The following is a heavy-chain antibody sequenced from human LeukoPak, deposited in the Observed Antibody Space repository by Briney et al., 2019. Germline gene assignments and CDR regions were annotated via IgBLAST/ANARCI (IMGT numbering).Heavy chain of an antibody. CDR1: GGTISSYA. J-gene: IGHJ6*03. D-gene: IGHD6-13*01. CDR2: IIPFFGTT. V-gene: IGHV1-69*06. CDR3: ARVVGLTGYSSSWYSAYYYYMDV. Sequence: SSVKVSCKASGGTISSYAISWVRQAPGQGLEWVGGIIPFFGTTKYAQKFQDRATITADKSTSTAYMELSRLRSEDTAVYYCARVVGLTGYSSSWYSAYYYYMDVWGKGTTVTVSS.